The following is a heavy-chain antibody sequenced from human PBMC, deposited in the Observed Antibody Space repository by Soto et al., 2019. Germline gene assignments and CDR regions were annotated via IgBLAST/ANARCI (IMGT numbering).Heavy chain of an antibody. J-gene: IGHJ5*01. CDR1: GFTFSNHA. CDR2: ISYDGRSQ. CDR3: ARVFITLIALNWLDS. V-gene: IGHV3-30-3*01. Sequence: GGSLRLSCAASGFTFSNHAMHWVRQAPGKGLEWVALISYDGRSQYYADSVKGRFNLSRDNSNNILYLRMDSLRAEDTAVYYCARVFITLIALNWLDSWGQATMVTVSS. D-gene: IGHD3-22*01.